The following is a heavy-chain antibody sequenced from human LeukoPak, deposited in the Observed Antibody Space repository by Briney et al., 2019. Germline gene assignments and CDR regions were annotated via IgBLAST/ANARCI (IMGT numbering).Heavy chain of an antibody. CDR2: IEPGDSNI. D-gene: IGHD2-2*01. V-gene: IGHV5-10-1*01. CDR1: GYSFTSYW. CDR3: ARPDCSGTGCHLLTY. J-gene: IGHJ4*02. Sequence: GESLKISCQGSGYSFTSYWINWVRQMPGKGLEWMGRIEPGDSNINYSPSFQGRVTLSVDKSTSTAYLQWSSLEASDTAMYYCARPDCSGTGCHLLTYWGQGTLVTDSS.